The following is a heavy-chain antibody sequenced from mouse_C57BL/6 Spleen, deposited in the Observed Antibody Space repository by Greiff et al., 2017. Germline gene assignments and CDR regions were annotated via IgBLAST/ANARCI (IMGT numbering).Heavy chain of an antibody. CDR3: ARHDGYYGLYWYFDV. CDR2: ISGGGGNT. J-gene: IGHJ1*03. Sequence: EVKVEESGGGLVKPGGSLKLSCAASGFTFSSYTMSWVRQTPEKRLEWVATISGGGGNTYYPDSVKGRFTISRDNAKNTLYLQMSSLRSEDTALYYCARHDGYYGLYWYFDVWGTGTTVTVSS. D-gene: IGHD2-3*01. V-gene: IGHV5-9*01. CDR1: GFTFSSYT.